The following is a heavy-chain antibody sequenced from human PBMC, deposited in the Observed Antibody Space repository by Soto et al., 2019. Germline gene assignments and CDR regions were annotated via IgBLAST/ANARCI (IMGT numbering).Heavy chain of an antibody. CDR3: ARSSYGYRFDP. CDR1: GGSISGYF. CDR2: IYYGGNT. V-gene: IGHV4-59*01. Sequence: PSETQSPTCTVAGGSISGYFWTWIRQPPDKGLEWVGYIYYGGNTNYNPSLKSRVSISLDTSKNHFCLKLNSVTAADTGFYYCARSSYGYRFDPWGQGTLVTVSS. J-gene: IGHJ5*02. D-gene: IGHD5-18*01.